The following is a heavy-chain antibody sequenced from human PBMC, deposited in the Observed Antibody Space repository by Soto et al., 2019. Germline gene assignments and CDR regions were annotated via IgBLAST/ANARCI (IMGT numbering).Heavy chain of an antibody. Sequence: ASVKVACKAAGYSFSDNQIHWLRRAPGQGLEWMGRINPKSDDTNYAQKFQGRVTMTRDTSIDTAYLELTGLTSDDTAIYYCARKHSLDYIRWGLDPWGQGTLVTVTS. V-gene: IGHV1-2*02. D-gene: IGHD4-4*01. J-gene: IGHJ5*02. CDR3: ARKHSLDYIRWGLDP. CDR2: INPKSDDT. CDR1: GYSFSDNQ.